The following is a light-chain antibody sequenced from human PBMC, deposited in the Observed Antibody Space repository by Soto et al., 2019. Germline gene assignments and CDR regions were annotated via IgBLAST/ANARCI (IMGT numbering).Light chain of an antibody. V-gene: IGKV1-12*01. Sequence: DIQMTQSPSSVSASVGDRVTITCRASQGISNWLAWYQQKPGKAPKLLIYATASLQSGVPSRFAGSGSGTDFTLTISSLEPEDFSTYYGKQTNSFPLTCGPGTKVDIK. CDR2: ATA. J-gene: IGKJ3*01. CDR1: QGISNW. CDR3: KQTNSFPLT.